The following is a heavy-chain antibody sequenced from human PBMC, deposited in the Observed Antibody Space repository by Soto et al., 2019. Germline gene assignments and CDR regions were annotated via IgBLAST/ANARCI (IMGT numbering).Heavy chain of an antibody. D-gene: IGHD2-21*01. J-gene: IGHJ5*01. CDR1: GFTFSSYA. V-gene: IGHV3-23*01. CDR2: ISGNGGIT. CDR3: AKKAYDPRGESLGLDS. Sequence: PGGSLRLSCGASGFTFSSYAMNWVRQVPGKGLEWVSVISGNGGITFYADSVKGRFAISRDNFQNTLYLQMNSLRAEDTAVYYWAKKAYDPRGESLGLDSWGQGTRVTVSS.